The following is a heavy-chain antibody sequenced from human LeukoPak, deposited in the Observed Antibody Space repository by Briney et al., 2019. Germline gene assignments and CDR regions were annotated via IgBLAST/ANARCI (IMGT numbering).Heavy chain of an antibody. V-gene: IGHV3-21*01. Sequence: PGGTLRLSCAASGVTFSSYSMNWVRQAPGEGLEWVSAISSSGSYIYYADSVKGRFTISRDNAKNSLYLQMNSLRAEDTAVYYCARDLLAVTTGGVTYWGQGTLVTVSS. D-gene: IGHD4-17*01. CDR2: ISSSGSYI. CDR3: ARDLLAVTTGGVTY. J-gene: IGHJ4*02. CDR1: GVTFSSYS.